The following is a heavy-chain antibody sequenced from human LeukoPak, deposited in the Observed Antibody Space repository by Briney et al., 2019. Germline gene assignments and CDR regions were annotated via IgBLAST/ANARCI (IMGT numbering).Heavy chain of an antibody. J-gene: IGHJ4*02. CDR3: LAISSWYYFDY. CDR1: GYSISSGYY. Sequence: SETLSLTCAVSGYSISSGYYWGWIRQSPGKGLEWIGSLYHSGNTYYNPPLKSRVTISVDTSMNQFSLKLRSVTAADTAVYYCLAISSWYYFDYWGQGALVTVSS. CDR2: LYHSGNT. D-gene: IGHD6-13*01. V-gene: IGHV4-38-2*01.